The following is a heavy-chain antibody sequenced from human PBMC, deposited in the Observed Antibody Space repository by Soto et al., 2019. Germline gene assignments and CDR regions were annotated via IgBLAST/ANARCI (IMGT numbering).Heavy chain of an antibody. D-gene: IGHD5-12*01. V-gene: IGHV1-2*02. J-gene: IGHJ6*02. CDR2: ISPNNGGT. CDR3: ASVGLRLRETGYNYYDMDV. Sequence: ASVKVSCKASGYTFTGYYMDWLRQAPGQGLEWMGWISPNNGGTNSVQKFQGRVTMTRDTSTSTAYMELSRLRSDDTAVYYCASVGLRLRETGYNYYDMDVWGQGTTVTVSS. CDR1: GYTFTGYY.